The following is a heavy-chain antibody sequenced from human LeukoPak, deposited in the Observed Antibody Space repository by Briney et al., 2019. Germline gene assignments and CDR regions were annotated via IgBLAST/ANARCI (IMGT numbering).Heavy chain of an antibody. CDR1: GASIRSGDYY. Sequence: SETLSLTCTVSGASIRSGDYYWSWIRQPPGKGLEWIGYVYDSGSTYYNPSLKSRITISVDTSENRFSLKLSSVTATDTAVYYCARDCSGGSCYGAFGIWGQGTMVTVSS. J-gene: IGHJ3*02. CDR2: VYDSGST. D-gene: IGHD2-15*01. V-gene: IGHV4-30-4*01. CDR3: ARDCSGGSCYGAFGI.